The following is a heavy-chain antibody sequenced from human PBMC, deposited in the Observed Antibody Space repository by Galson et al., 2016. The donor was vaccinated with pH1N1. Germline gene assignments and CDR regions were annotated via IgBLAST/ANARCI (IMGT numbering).Heavy chain of an antibody. Sequence: PALVKPTQTLTLTCTFSGFSLSTSGMRVSWIRQPPGKALEWLARIEWDDDKFYSTSLKTRLSISKDTSKNQVVLTMTKMDPEDTATYYCGRNPAFVGCAIDIWGRGTLVTVSS. CDR2: IEWDDDK. D-gene: IGHD2-15*01. J-gene: IGHJ3*02. V-gene: IGHV2-70*04. CDR3: GRNPAFVGCAIDI. CDR1: GFSLSTSGMR.